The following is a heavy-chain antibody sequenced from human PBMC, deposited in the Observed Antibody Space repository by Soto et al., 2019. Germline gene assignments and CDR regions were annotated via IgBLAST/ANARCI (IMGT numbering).Heavy chain of an antibody. J-gene: IGHJ5*02. CDR1: GGSVSRSNTY. Sequence: HLQESGPGLVRPSETLSLTCSVSGGSVSRSNTYWAWIRQPQGGGLELIGSIFYTGRTSFSPSFKIRVRTSVDTWKAQCSLWLSSLPAADTAVYCCARHSGDGLVVTPGRLFDPWGQWTLCNVSS. CDR2: IFYTGRT. V-gene: IGHV4-39*01. CDR3: ARHSGDGLVVTPGRLFDP. D-gene: IGHD2-2*01.